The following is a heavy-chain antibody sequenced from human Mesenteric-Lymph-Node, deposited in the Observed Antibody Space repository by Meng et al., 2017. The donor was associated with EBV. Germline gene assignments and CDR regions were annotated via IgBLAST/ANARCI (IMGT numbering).Heavy chain of an antibody. CDR3: ARSTRGYSSSWFDY. D-gene: IGHD6-13*01. CDR1: VGSFSGSF. J-gene: IGHJ4*02. V-gene: IGHV4-34*02. Sequence: QWGAGLLKPSETRALPWAVYVGSFSGSFWSWIRQPPGKGLEWIGEINPSGGTNYSPSLKSRVTISLDTSKNQFSLKLSSVTAADTAVYYCARSTRGYSSSWFDYWSQGTLVTVSS. CDR2: INPSGGT.